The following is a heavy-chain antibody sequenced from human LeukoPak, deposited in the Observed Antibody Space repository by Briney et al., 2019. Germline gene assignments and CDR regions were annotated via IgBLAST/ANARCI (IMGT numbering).Heavy chain of an antibody. CDR3: ARWGPGAFDI. D-gene: IGHD3-16*01. V-gene: IGHV4-59*01. Sequence: ASETLSLTCTVSGGSISSYYGRWIRQPPGKGLEWIGNIYNSGSTNYNPSLKSRVTISVDTSKNQLSLKLSSVTAADTAVYHCARWGPGAFDIWGQGTMVTVSS. CDR2: IYNSGST. CDR1: GGSISSYY. J-gene: IGHJ3*02.